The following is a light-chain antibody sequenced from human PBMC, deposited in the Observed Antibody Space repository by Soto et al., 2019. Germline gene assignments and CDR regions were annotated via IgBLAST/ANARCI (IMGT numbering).Light chain of an antibody. CDR2: EVS. CDR1: SSDVGGYDY. J-gene: IGLJ1*01. CDR3: SSYSLSTGYI. Sequence: QSALTQPASVSGSPGQSITISCTGTSSDVGGYDYVSWYQIHPGKAPKLMAFEVSNRPSAVSYRFSGSKSGNTASLTISGLQAEDEADYFCSSYSLSTGYIFGTAPKVTVL. V-gene: IGLV2-14*01.